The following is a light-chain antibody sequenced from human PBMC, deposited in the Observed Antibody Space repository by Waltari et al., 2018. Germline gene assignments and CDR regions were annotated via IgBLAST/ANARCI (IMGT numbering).Light chain of an antibody. CDR2: EVT. J-gene: IGLJ1*01. V-gene: IGLV2-23*02. CDR1: SIDVGTSNL. Sequence: QSALTQPASVSGSHGPSITISCPGTSIDVGTSNLVSWYQQHPGKAPKLMIYEVTKRPSGVSSRFSASRSGNTASLTISGLQAEDEADYYCCSYNDGPYVFGTGTKVTVL. CDR3: CSYNDGPYV.